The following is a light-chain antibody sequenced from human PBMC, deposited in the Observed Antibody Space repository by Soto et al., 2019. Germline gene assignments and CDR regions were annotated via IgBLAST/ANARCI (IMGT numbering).Light chain of an antibody. V-gene: IGKV3-20*01. J-gene: IGKJ2*01. Sequence: EIVLTQSPGTLSLSPGERATLSCRASQSVRNVYLAWYQQKPGQAPRLLIYDASNTATGIPDRLSGSGSGTDFTLTINRLEPEDFAVYYCQQSGSSPRTFGQGTKLEIK. CDR2: DAS. CDR3: QQSGSSPRT. CDR1: QSVRNVY.